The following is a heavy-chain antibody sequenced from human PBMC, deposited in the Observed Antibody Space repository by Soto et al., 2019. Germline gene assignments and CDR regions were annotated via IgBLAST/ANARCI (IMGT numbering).Heavy chain of an antibody. CDR2: ISGSGGST. Sequence: EVQLLESGGGLVQPGGSLRLSCAASGFTFSSYAMSWVRQAPGKGLEWVSAISGSGGSTYYADSVKGRFTISRDNSKNTLYLQINSLRAEDTAVYYCAKDRRFYDFWSGSDAFDIWGQGTMVTVSS. V-gene: IGHV3-23*01. J-gene: IGHJ3*02. D-gene: IGHD3-3*01. CDR1: GFTFSSYA. CDR3: AKDRRFYDFWSGSDAFDI.